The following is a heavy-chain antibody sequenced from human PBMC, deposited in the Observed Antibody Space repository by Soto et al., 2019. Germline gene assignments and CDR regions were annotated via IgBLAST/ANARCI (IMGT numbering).Heavy chain of an antibody. CDR3: ARRARPDFYYMDV. D-gene: IGHD6-6*01. CDR1: GFTLSGYA. Sequence: PGGSLRLSCAASGFTLSGYAMDWVRQAPGKGLEYVSGISSNGVGTYYANSVQGRFTISRDNSKNTVYLQMGSLRPEDMAVYYCARRARPDFYYMDVWGNGTTVTVSS. CDR2: ISSNGVGT. J-gene: IGHJ6*03. V-gene: IGHV3-64*01.